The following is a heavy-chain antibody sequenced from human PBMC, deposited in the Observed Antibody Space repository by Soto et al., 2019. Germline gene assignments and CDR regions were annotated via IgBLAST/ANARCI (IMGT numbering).Heavy chain of an antibody. J-gene: IGHJ2*01. V-gene: IGHV1-69*12. CDR1: GGTFSNYA. Sequence: QVQLVQSGAEVKKPGSSVKVSCKASGGTFSNYAISWVRQAPGQGLEWMGGITPIFGTANYAQKFQGRVTITADESINTAYMELSRLRSEDTAVYYCAQTLGLAVAGPGRFDLWGRGTLVTVSS. CDR2: ITPIFGTA. CDR3: AQTLGLAVAGPGRFDL. D-gene: IGHD6-19*01.